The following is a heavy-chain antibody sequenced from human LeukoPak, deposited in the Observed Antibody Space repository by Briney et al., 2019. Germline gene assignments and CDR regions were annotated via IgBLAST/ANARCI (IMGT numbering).Heavy chain of an antibody. V-gene: IGHV3-30*02. D-gene: IGHD1-26*01. CDR3: ARDSGSLPFHL. CDR2: IWYDGSKK. J-gene: IGHJ1*01. CDR1: GFTFNIYG. Sequence: LSGGSLRLSCAASGFTFNIYGMHWVRQAPGKGLEWVAFIWYDGSKKYYADSVKGRFTISRDNSKSTLYLQMSSLRVEDAAVYYCARDSGSLPFHLWGQGTLVTVSS.